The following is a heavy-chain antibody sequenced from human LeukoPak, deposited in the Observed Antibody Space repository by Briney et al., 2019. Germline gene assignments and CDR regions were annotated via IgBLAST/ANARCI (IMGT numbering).Heavy chain of an antibody. V-gene: IGHV3-74*01. CDR3: AILAAAGTADY. J-gene: IGHJ4*02. CDR1: GFTFSSYW. Sequence: GGSLRPSCAASGFTFSSYWMHWVRQTPGKGLVWVSRINSDGSSTSYADSVKGRFTISRDNAKNTLSLQMNSLRAEDTAFYYCAILAAAGTADYWGQGTLVTVSS. D-gene: IGHD6-13*01. CDR2: INSDGSST.